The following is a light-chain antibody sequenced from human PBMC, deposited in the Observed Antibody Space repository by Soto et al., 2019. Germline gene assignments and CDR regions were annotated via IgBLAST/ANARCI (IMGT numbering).Light chain of an antibody. CDR2: EAS. J-gene: IGKJ1*01. CDR3: QQRSDWPWT. CDR1: QSVSSY. V-gene: IGKV3-11*01. Sequence: NVLTQSPATPAYSPGEKDTLSWRASQSVSSYLAWYQQKPGQAPRLLMYEASNRATGIPARFSGGGSGTDFTLTISSLEPEDFAVYYCQQRSDWPWTFGQGTKVDIK.